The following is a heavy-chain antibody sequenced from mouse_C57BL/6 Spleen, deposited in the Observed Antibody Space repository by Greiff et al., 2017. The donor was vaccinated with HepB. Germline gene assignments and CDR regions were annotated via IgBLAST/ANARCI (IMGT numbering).Heavy chain of an antibody. CDR3: ARRGLITTARAMDY. Sequence: EVQGVESGGGLVKPGGSLKLSCAASGFTFSDYGMHWVRQAPEKGLEWVAYISSGSSTIYYADTVKGRFTISRDNAKNTLFLQMTSLRSEDTAMYYCARRGLITTARAMDYWGQGTSVTVSS. V-gene: IGHV5-17*01. J-gene: IGHJ4*01. D-gene: IGHD1-1*01. CDR1: GFTFSDYG. CDR2: ISSGSSTI.